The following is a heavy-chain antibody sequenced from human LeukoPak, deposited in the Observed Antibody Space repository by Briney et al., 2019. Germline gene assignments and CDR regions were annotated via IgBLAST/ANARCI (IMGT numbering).Heavy chain of an antibody. CDR3: ARGARDSYGPYYMDV. Sequence: GESLKISCKGSGYSFTSYWIGWVRQMPGKGLEWMGIIYPGDSDTRYSSSFQGHVTISADKSISTAYLQWSSLKASDTAMYYCARGARDSYGPYYMDVWGKGTTVTVSS. V-gene: IGHV5-51*01. J-gene: IGHJ6*03. D-gene: IGHD5-18*01. CDR2: IYPGDSDT. CDR1: GYSFTSYW.